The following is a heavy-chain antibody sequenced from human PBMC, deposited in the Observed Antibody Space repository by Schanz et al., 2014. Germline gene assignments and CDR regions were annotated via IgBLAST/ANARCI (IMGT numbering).Heavy chain of an antibody. CDR1: GGSFSGYY. CDR3: ARLPGLYCSGGACYRGY. CDR2: INHSGST. J-gene: IGHJ4*02. Sequence: EQLQQWGAGLLKPSETVSLTCAVYGGSFSGYYWSWIRQPPGKGLEWIGEINHSGSTNYNPSLKSRVTISVDTSKNQFSRRGTPGTATDTAVYYCARLPGLYCSGGACYRGYWGQGTLVTVSS. D-gene: IGHD2-15*01. V-gene: IGHV4-34*01.